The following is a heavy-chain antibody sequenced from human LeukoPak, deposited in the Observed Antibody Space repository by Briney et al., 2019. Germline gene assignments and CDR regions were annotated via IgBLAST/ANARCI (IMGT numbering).Heavy chain of an antibody. V-gene: IGHV3-30*18. J-gene: IGHJ3*02. CDR3: AKDRWYQLLDDASDI. D-gene: IGHD2-2*01. CDR1: GFTFSSYG. Sequence: GRSLRLSCAASGFTFSSYGMHWVRQAPGKGLEWVAVISDDGSKKYSADSVKGRFTISRDNSKNTLYLQMNSLRAEDTAVYYCAKDRWYQLLDDASDIWGQGIMVTVSS. CDR2: ISDDGSKK.